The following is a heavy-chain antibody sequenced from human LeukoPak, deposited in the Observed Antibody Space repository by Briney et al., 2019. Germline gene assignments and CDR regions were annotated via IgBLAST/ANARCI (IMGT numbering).Heavy chain of an antibody. Sequence: LPGGSLRLSCAASGFTFSSYAMSWVRQAPGKGLEWVSAISGSGGSTYYADSVKGRFTISRDNSKNTLYLQMNSLRAEDTAVYYCAKSHSSSWYYNYWGQGTLVTVSS. CDR2: ISGSGGST. V-gene: IGHV3-23*01. J-gene: IGHJ4*02. CDR3: AKSHSSSWYYNY. D-gene: IGHD6-13*01. CDR1: GFTFSSYA.